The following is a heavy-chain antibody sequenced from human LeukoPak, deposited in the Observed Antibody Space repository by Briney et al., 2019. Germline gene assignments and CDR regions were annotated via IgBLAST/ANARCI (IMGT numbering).Heavy chain of an antibody. V-gene: IGHV5-51*01. D-gene: IGHD5-24*01. J-gene: IGHJ4*02. Sequence: GGSLRLSCKGSGYSFTSYWIGWVRQMPGKGLEWMGIIYPGDSDTRYSPSFQGQVTISADKSTSTAYLQWSSLKASDTAIYYCARLGVEMATISQLDHWGQGTLVTVSS. CDR1: GYSFTSYW. CDR3: ARLGVEMATISQLDH. CDR2: IYPGDSDT.